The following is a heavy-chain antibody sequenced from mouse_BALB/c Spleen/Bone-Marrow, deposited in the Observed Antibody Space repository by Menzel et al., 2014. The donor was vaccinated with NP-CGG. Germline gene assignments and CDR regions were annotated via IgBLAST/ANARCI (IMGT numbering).Heavy chain of an antibody. V-gene: IGHV1-14*01. CDR1: GYTFTSYV. Sequence: VQLQQSGPELVKPGASVKMSCKASGYTFTSYVMHWVKQKPGQGLEWIGYINPYNDGTKYNEKFKGMATLTSDRSSSTAYMELSSPTSEDSAVYYCAKGGNYRYDFDYWGQGTTLTVSS. CDR2: INPYNDGT. CDR3: AKGGNYRYDFDY. D-gene: IGHD2-14*01. J-gene: IGHJ2*01.